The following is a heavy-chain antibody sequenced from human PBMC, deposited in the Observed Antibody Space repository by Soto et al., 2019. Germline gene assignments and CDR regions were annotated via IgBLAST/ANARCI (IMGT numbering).Heavy chain of an antibody. D-gene: IGHD3-10*01. CDR2: IYPGDSDT. CDR3: ARRSTMVRGGGHWFDP. CDR1: GYSFTSYW. J-gene: IGHJ5*02. Sequence: GESLKISCKGSGYSFTSYWIGWVRQMPGKGLEWMGIIYPGDSDTRYSPSFQGQVTISADKSISTAYLQWSSLKASDTAMYYCARRSTMVRGGGHWFDPWGQGTLVTVSS. V-gene: IGHV5-51*01.